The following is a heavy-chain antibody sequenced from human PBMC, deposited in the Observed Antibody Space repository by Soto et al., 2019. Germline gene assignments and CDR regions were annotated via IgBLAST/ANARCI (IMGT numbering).Heavy chain of an antibody. V-gene: IGHV2-5*02. CDR3: ANSQLTTAANAFDV. D-gene: IGHD1-1*01. J-gene: IGHJ3*01. CDR2: IYWDDDR. Sequence: QITLKESGPTLVKPTPALTLTCSFSGFSLTTLGVGVAWVRQPPGRALEWLALIYWDDDRQYSPSLKTRLTITKDTSKNQVVPTMTNMDPVDTGTYDCANSQLTTAANAFDVWGEGTIVTVSS. CDR1: GFSLTTLGVG.